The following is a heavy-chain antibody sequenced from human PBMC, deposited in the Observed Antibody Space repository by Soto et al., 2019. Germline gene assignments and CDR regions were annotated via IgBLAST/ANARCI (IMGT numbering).Heavy chain of an antibody. CDR2: IYHSGST. V-gene: IGHV4-30-2*01. Sequence: QLQLQESGSGLVKPSQTLSLTCAVSGGSISSGGYSWSWIRQPPGKGLEWIGYIYHSGSTYYNPSRKSRVTLAVDRSKHQFSLKRSSVTAADTAVYYCAAGGGLPRYYWGQGALVTVSS. J-gene: IGHJ4*02. D-gene: IGHD5-12*01. CDR3: AAGGGLPRYY. CDR1: GGSISSGGYS.